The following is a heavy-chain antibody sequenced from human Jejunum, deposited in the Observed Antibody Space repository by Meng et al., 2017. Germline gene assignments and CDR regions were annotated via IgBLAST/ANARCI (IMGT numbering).Heavy chain of an antibody. V-gene: IGHV1-3*01. D-gene: IGHD3-16*02. CDR3: ARVVIIVSGYYFDY. CDR2: FNGGNGVT. J-gene: IGHJ4*02. Sequence: QVQFVQSGAEVKKPGASVRVPCKASGYTFTRDTRHWVRQAPGQGLEWMGWFNGGNGVTKYSQNFQDRVTITRDTSTNTAYMELSGLRSEDTAVYYCARVVIIVSGYYFDYWGQGTLVTVSS. CDR1: GYTFTRDT.